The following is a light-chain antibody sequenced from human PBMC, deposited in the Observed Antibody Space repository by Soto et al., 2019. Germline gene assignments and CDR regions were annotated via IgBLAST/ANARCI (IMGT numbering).Light chain of an antibody. J-gene: IGKJ5*01. CDR1: LSVSVY. CDR3: HQRQYWPPIT. Sequence: VVLTQSPATLSLSPGERATLSCRTSLSVSVYLDWYQQQPGQAPRLLISDASNRATGIPARFSVSGSGTDFTLTISSLEPEDFAVYECHQRQYWPPITFGQGTRLEIK. V-gene: IGKV3-11*01. CDR2: DAS.